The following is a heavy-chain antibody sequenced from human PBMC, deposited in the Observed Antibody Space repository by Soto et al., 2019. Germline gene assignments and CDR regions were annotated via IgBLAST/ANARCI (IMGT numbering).Heavy chain of an antibody. J-gene: IGHJ4*02. D-gene: IGHD3-3*01. V-gene: IGHV3-20*04. CDR1: GFTWDDYC. CDR2: INWNGGST. CDR3: ARAPDDFWSGYYLGTI. Sequence: GWSLRLSCAASGFTWDDYCMSLVRQAPKKGLEWVSGINWNGGSTGYADSVKGRFTISRDNAKNSLYLQMNSLRAEDTALFYCARAPDDFWSGYYLGTIWGEGILVTVSS.